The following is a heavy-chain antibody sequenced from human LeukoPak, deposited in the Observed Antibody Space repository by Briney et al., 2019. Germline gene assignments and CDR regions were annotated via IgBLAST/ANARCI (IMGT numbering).Heavy chain of an antibody. CDR3: ARDSHAASNAMDV. CDR1: GFTFSSYS. J-gene: IGHJ6*03. Sequence: GGSLRLSCAASGFTFSSYSMNWVRQAPGKGLEWVSYISGSSGTIYYADSVKGRFTISRDNVKNSLYLQMNSLRAEDTAVYYCARDSHAASNAMDVWGKGTTVTVSS. CDR2: ISGSSGTI. V-gene: IGHV3-48*01. D-gene: IGHD6-25*01.